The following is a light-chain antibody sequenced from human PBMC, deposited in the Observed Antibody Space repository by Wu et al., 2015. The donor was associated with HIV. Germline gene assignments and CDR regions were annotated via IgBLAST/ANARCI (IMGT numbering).Light chain of an antibody. CDR1: QSVSSTY. CDR3: HQYGSSPYT. V-gene: IGKV3-20*01. CDR2: GAS. Sequence: EVALTQSPGTLSLSPGERATLSCRASQSVSSTYLAWYQQKPGQAPRLLIYGASSRATGIPDRFSGSGSGTDFTLTISRLEPEDFAVYYCHQYGSSPYTFGQGTKVEIK. J-gene: IGKJ2*01.